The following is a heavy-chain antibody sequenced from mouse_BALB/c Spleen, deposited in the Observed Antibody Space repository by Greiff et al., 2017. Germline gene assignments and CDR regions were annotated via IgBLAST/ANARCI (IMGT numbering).Heavy chain of an antibody. J-gene: IGHJ2*01. CDR1: GYSFTSYW. Sequence: QVHVKQSGPQLVRPGASVKISCKASGYSFTSYWMHWVKQRPGQGLEWIGMIDPSDSETRLNQKFKDKATLTVDKSSSTAYMQLSSPTSEDSAVYYCARGNYDYWGQGTTLTVSA. D-gene: IGHD2-1*01. V-gene: IGHV1-74*01. CDR2: IDPSDSET. CDR3: ARGNYDY.